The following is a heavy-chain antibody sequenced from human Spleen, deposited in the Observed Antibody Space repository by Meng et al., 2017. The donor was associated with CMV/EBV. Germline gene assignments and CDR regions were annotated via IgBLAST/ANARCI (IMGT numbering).Heavy chain of an antibody. Sequence: GGSLRLSCAASGFTGSSSYVTWVRQAPGKGLEWVSIIYSSGNTYYADSLRGRFTISRDNSKNMVYLQMNSLRVDDTAVYYCARGRSTAYPNTFEYWGQGTLVTVSS. CDR3: ARGRSTAYPNTFEY. CDR2: IYSSGNT. V-gene: IGHV3-53*01. J-gene: IGHJ4*02. D-gene: IGHD2/OR15-2a*01. CDR1: GFTGSSSY.